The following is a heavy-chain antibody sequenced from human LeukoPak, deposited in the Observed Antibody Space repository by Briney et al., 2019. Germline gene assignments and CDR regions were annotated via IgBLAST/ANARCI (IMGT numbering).Heavy chain of an antibody. CDR3: AKVVVAANDAFDI. Sequence: GGSLRLSCAASGFTFSSYAMSWVRQAPGKGVEWVSAISGSGGSTYYADSVKGRFTISRDNSKNTLYLQMNSLRAEDTAVYYCAKVVVAANDAFDIWGQGTMVTVSS. CDR1: GFTFSSYA. CDR2: ISGSGGST. D-gene: IGHD2-15*01. J-gene: IGHJ3*02. V-gene: IGHV3-23*01.